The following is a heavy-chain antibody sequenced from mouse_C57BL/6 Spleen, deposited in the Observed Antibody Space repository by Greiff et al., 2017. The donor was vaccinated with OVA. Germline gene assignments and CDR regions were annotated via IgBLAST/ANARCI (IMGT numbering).Heavy chain of an antibody. J-gene: IGHJ1*03. CDR1: GYTFTDYN. CDR2: INPNNGGT. V-gene: IGHV1-18*01. CDR3: ARWSYYGNPHWYFDV. D-gene: IGHD2-1*01. Sequence: VQLQQSGPELVKPGASVKIPCKASGYTFTDYNMDWVKQSHGKSLEWIGDINPNNGGTIYNQKFKGKATLTVDKSSSTAYMELRSLTSEDTAVYYCARWSYYGNPHWYFDVWGTGTTVTVSS.